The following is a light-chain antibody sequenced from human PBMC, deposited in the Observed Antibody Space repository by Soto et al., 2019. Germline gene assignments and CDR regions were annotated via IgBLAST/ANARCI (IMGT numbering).Light chain of an antibody. CDR3: GTWDSSLRVVV. CDR1: SSNIGNNY. CDR2: DNN. V-gene: IGLV1-51*01. J-gene: IGLJ2*01. Sequence: QSVLTQPPSVSAAPGQKVTISCSGSSSNIGNNYVSWYQQLPGTAPKLLIYDNNTRPSVIPDRFSCSKSGTSATLGITGLQNGDDADYYCGTWDSSLRVVVFGGGTKLTVL.